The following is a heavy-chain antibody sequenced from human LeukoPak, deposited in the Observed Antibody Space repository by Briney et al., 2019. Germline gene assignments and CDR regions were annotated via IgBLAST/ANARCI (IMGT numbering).Heavy chain of an antibody. D-gene: IGHD3-22*01. CDR2: ISYGGGT. CDR3: ARVGDTSGYFYYFDY. V-gene: IGHV4-59*08. Sequence: SETLSLTCAVSGGSISSFYWSWVRQPPGKGLEWVGYISYGGGTTYNPSLKRRVYMSIDTSKNQFSLRLSSVTAADTALYYCARVGDTSGYFYYFDYWGQGTLVTVSS. J-gene: IGHJ4*02. CDR1: GGSISSFY.